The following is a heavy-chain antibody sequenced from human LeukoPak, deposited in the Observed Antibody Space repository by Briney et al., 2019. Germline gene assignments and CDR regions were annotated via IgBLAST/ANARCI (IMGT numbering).Heavy chain of an antibody. V-gene: IGHV1-69*04. CDR1: GGTFSSYA. J-gene: IGHJ6*02. CDR3: ARDIIVVVPAANYYYGMDV. D-gene: IGHD2-2*01. Sequence: GSSVKVSCKASGGTFSSYAISWVRQAPGQGLEWMGRIIPILDIANYAQKFQGRVTITADKSTSTAYMELSSLRSEDTAVYYCARDIIVVVPAANYYYGMDVWGQGTTVTVSS. CDR2: IIPILDIA.